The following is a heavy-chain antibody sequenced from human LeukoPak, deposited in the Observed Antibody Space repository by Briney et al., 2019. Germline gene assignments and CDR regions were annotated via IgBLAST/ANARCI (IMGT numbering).Heavy chain of an antibody. Sequence: GGSLRLSCAASGFTFSSYWMSWVRQAPGKGLEWVANIKPDGSEKYYVDSVKGRFTIPRDNAKNSLYLQMNSLRAEDTAVYYCARDGGYDFWSGYDYWGQGTLVTVSS. J-gene: IGHJ4*02. CDR3: ARDGGYDFWSGYDY. CDR1: GFTFSSYW. V-gene: IGHV3-7*01. D-gene: IGHD3-3*01. CDR2: IKPDGSEK.